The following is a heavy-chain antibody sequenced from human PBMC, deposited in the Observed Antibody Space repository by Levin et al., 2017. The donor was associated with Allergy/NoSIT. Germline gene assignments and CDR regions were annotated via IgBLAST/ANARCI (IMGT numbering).Heavy chain of an antibody. CDR1: GGSFSGYY. Sequence: SETLSLTCAVYGGSFSGYYWSWIRQPPGKGLEWIGEINHSGSTNYNPSLKSRVTISVDTSKNQFSLKLSSVTAADTAVYYCARAPSYRYFHYFDYWGQGTLVTVSS. D-gene: IGHD3-16*02. J-gene: IGHJ4*02. V-gene: IGHV4-34*01. CDR3: ARAPSYRYFHYFDY. CDR2: INHSGST.